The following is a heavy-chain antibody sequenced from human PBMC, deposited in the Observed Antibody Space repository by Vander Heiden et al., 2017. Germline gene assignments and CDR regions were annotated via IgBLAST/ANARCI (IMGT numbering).Heavy chain of an antibody. V-gene: IGHV1-8*01. J-gene: IGHJ4*02. D-gene: IGHD3-10*01. Sequence: WMNPNSGNTGYAQKVQGRVTMTRNTSISTAYMELRRLRSEETAVYYFARVTYGSGSYGVDYWGQGTLVTVSS. CDR3: ARVTYGSGSYGVDY. CDR2: MNPNSGNT.